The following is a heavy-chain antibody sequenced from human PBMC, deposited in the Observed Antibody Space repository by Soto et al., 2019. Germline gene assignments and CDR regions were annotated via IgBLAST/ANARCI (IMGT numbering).Heavy chain of an antibody. CDR1: GGSCSGYY. V-gene: IGHV4-34*01. Sequence: QVHLQQWGAGLLKPSETLSLTCAVYGGSCSGYYWSWLRQPPGKGLEWIGEINQSGSTNYNPSLKSRVTISIDTSKNQFSLKVSSVTAADTAVYYCARGLNYVVYWGQGTLVTVSS. J-gene: IGHJ4*02. CDR3: ARGLNYVVY. CDR2: INQSGST. D-gene: IGHD3-16*01.